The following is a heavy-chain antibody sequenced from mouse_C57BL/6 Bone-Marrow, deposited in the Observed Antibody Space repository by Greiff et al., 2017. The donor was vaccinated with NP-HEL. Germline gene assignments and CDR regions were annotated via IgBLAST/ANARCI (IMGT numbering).Heavy chain of an antibody. CDR2: ISNGGGST. V-gene: IGHV5-12*01. Sequence: EVMLVESGGGLVQPGGSLKLSCAASGFTFSDYYMYWVRQTPEKRLEWVAYISNGGGSTYYPDTVKGRFTISSDNAKNTLYLQMSRLKSEDTAMYYCARLITTVVATRYFDVWGTGTTVTVSS. CDR1: GFTFSDYY. J-gene: IGHJ1*03. D-gene: IGHD1-1*01. CDR3: ARLITTVVATRYFDV.